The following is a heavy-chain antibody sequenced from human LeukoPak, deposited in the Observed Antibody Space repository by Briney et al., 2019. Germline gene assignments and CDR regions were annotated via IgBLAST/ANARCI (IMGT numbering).Heavy chain of an antibody. Sequence: PGGSLRLSCAASGFTVSSNYMSWVRQAPGKGLEWVANIKQDGSEKYYVDSVKGRFTISRDNAKNSLYLQMNSLRAEDTAVYYCAKYSSSLWDYYYYYMDVWGKGTTVTVSS. V-gene: IGHV3-7*01. CDR1: GFTVSSNY. CDR3: AKYSSSLWDYYYYYMDV. CDR2: IKQDGSEK. J-gene: IGHJ6*03. D-gene: IGHD6-6*01.